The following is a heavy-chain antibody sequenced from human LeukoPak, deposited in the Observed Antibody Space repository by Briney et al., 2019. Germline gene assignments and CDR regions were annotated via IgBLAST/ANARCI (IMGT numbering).Heavy chain of an antibody. CDR1: GGSFSGYY. CDR2: INNSGST. CDR3: ARGDLGYCSGGSCYGDWFDP. J-gene: IGHJ5*02. V-gene: IGHV4-34*01. D-gene: IGHD2-15*01. Sequence: SETLSLTCAVYGGSFSGYYWSWIRQPPGKGLEWIGEINNSGSTNYNPSLKSRVTISVDTSKNQFSLKLSSVTAADTAVYYCARGDLGYCSGGSCYGDWFDPWGQGTLVTVSS.